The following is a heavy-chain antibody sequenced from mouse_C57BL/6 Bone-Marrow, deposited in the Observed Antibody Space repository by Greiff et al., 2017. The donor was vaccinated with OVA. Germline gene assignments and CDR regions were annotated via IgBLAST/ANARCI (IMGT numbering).Heavy chain of an antibody. J-gene: IGHJ4*01. CDR2: ISDGGSYT. V-gene: IGHV5-4*01. D-gene: IGHD1-1*01. Sequence: EVNVVESGGGLVKPGGSLKLSCAASGFTFSSYAMSWVRQTPEKRLEWVATISDGGSYTYYPDNVKGRFTISRDNAKNNLYLQMSHLKSEDTAMYYCARDVITTVVATRDAMDYWGQGTSVTVSS. CDR1: GFTFSSYA. CDR3: ARDVITTVVATRDAMDY.